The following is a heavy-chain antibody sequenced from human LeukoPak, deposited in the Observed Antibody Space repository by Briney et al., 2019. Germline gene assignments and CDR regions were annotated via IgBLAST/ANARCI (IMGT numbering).Heavy chain of an antibody. V-gene: IGHV1-18*01. CDR2: ISAYNGNT. Sequence: ASVKVSCKASGYTFTSYGISWVRQAPGQGLEWMGWISAYNGNTNYAQKLQGRVTMTTDTSTSTAYMELRSLRSDDTAVYNCASVENDYGSLYYFDYWGQGTLVTVSS. CDR1: GYTFTSYG. D-gene: IGHD4-17*01. J-gene: IGHJ4*02. CDR3: ASVENDYGSLYYFDY.